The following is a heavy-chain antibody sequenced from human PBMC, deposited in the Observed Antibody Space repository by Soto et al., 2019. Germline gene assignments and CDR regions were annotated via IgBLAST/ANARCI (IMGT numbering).Heavy chain of an antibody. V-gene: IGHV3-21*01. CDR3: AKELLTAAYFDY. CDR1: GFTFSSYS. Sequence: GGSLKLSCAASGFTFSSYSMNWVRQAPGKGLEWVSSISSSSSYIYYADSVKGRFTISRDNAKNSLYLQMNSLRAEDTAVYYCAKELLTAAYFDYWGQGTLVTVSS. D-gene: IGHD2-15*01. CDR2: ISSSSSYI. J-gene: IGHJ4*02.